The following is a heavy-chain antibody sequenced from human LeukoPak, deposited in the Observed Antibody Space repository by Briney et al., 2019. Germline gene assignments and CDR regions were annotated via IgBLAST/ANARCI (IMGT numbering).Heavy chain of an antibody. CDR3: ARIKGGFQATTYYFDY. CDR1: GFTFSNYW. Sequence: GGSLRLSCAASGFTFSNYWMSWVRQAPGKGLEWVANIKQDGSEKYYVDSVKGRFTIARDNAKNSLYPQMDSLRAEGTAVYYCARIKGGFQATTYYFDYWGQGTLVTVSS. D-gene: IGHD1-26*01. CDR2: IKQDGSEK. V-gene: IGHV3-7*01. J-gene: IGHJ4*02.